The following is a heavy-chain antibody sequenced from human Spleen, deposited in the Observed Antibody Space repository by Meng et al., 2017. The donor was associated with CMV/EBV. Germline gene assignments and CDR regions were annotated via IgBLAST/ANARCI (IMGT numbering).Heavy chain of an antibody. Sequence: GESLKISCVASTLTHFKSYSMNWVRQAPGKGLEWVGFNRSKAYGGTTEYAASVKGRFTISRNDSKSIDYLQMNSLKTEDTAVYYCTRYYCSSTSCYVSAFDIWGQGTMVTVSS. CDR3: TRYYCSSTSCYVSAFDI. CDR1: TLTHFKSYS. V-gene: IGHV3-49*02. D-gene: IGHD2-2*01. J-gene: IGHJ3*02. CDR2: NRSKAYGGTT.